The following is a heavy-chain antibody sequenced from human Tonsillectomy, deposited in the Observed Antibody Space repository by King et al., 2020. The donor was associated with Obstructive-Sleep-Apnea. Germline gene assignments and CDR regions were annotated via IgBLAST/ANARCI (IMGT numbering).Heavy chain of an antibody. CDR3: AHTPGIVATTRAFDY. CDR1: GFSLSTSGVV. CDR2: IYWNGDK. D-gene: IGHD5-12*01. Sequence: TLKESGPTLVKPTQTLTLTCTFSGFSLSTSGVVVGWIRQPPGKALEWLALIYWNGDKRYSPSLKRRPTITQDPSKNQVVLTMNNMDPVDTATYYCAHTPGIVATTRAFDYWGQGTLVTVSS. J-gene: IGHJ4*02. V-gene: IGHV2-5*01.